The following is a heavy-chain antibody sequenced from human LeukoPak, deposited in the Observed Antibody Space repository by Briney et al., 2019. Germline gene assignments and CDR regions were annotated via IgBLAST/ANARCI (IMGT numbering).Heavy chain of an antibody. D-gene: IGHD1-20*01. CDR2: IYPGDSDT. J-gene: IGHJ4*02. CDR3: ARLVADVDNWNDEAWVVYYFDY. V-gene: IGHV5-51*01. Sequence: GESLKISCKGSGYTFTSYWIAWVRQMPGKGLEWMGIIYPGDSDTRYSPSFQGQVTISADKSISTAYLQWSSLKASDTAMYYCARLVADVDNWNDEAWVVYYFDYWGQGTLVTVSS. CDR1: GYTFTSYW.